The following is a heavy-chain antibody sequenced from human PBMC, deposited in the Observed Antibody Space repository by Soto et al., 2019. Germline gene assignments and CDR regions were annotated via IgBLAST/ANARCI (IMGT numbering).Heavy chain of an antibody. D-gene: IGHD3-16*02. CDR3: VKTATYDYFWGDYRYFFDS. V-gene: IGHV3-23*01. J-gene: IGHJ4*02. Sequence: PRGSLRVSCAASGFPFNTQGMAWVRQAPGKGLEWVAAISGGGDRTQYADAVKGRFTISRDNSKNTLDLLMTSLRAEDTAIYYCVKTATYDYFWGDYRYFFDSWGQVTVFTVSS. CDR2: ISGGGDRT. CDR1: GFPFNTQG.